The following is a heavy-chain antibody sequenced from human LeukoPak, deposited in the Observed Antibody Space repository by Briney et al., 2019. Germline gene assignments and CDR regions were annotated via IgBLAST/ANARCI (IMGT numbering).Heavy chain of an antibody. CDR2: INPNSGGT. J-gene: IGHJ4*02. D-gene: IGHD2-2*01. Sequence: ASVKVSCKASGYTFTGYYMHWVRQAPGQGLEWMGWINPNSGGTNYAQKFQGRVTMTRDTSISTAYMELSRLRSDDTAVYYCARGAMPMSVGYYFDYWGQGTLVTVSS. CDR1: GYTFTGYY. V-gene: IGHV1-2*02. CDR3: ARGAMPMSVGYYFDY.